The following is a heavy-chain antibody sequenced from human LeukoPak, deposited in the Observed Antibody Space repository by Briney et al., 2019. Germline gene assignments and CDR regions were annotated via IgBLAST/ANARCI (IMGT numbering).Heavy chain of an antibody. Sequence: PGGSLRLSCAASGFIFSSYTMNWVRQAPGKGLEWVSYISSSGSTIYYADSVKGRFTISRDNAKNSLYLQMNSLRAEDTAVYYCASYRYNWNDVRDAFDIWGQGTMVTVSS. CDR1: GFIFSSYT. V-gene: IGHV3-48*04. CDR2: ISSSGSTI. J-gene: IGHJ3*02. CDR3: ASYRYNWNDVRDAFDI. D-gene: IGHD1-20*01.